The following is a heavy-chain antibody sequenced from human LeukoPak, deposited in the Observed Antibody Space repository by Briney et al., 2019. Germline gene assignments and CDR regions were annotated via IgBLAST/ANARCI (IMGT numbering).Heavy chain of an antibody. V-gene: IGHV1-2*02. CDR3: ASIAAAGPNDY. Sequence: ASVKVSCKPSGYTFTGYYMRWVRQAPGQGLEWVGWINPNSGGTNYAQKFQGRVTMTRDTSISTAYMELSRLRSDDTAVYSCASIAAAGPNDYWGQGTLVTVSS. CDR2: INPNSGGT. D-gene: IGHD6-13*01. J-gene: IGHJ4*02. CDR1: GYTFTGYY.